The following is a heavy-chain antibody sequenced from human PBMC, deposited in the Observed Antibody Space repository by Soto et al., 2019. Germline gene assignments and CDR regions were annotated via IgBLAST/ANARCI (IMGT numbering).Heavy chain of an antibody. Sequence: GGSLRLSCAASGFTFSSYGMHWVRQAPGKGLEWVAVISYDGSNKYYADSVKGRFTISRDNSKNTLYLQMNSLRAEDTAVYYCAKDAYYGILTGDGYAFDIWGQGTMVTVSS. CDR2: ISYDGSNK. D-gene: IGHD3-9*01. J-gene: IGHJ3*02. V-gene: IGHV3-30*18. CDR1: GFTFSSYG. CDR3: AKDAYYGILTGDGYAFDI.